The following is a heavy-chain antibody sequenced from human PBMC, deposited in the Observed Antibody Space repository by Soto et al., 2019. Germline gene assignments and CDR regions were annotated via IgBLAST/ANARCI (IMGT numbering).Heavy chain of an antibody. V-gene: IGHV3-7*01. CDR2: IKEDGSEK. Sequence: EVQLVESGGGLVQPGGSLRLSCAASGFTFSSNWMTWVRQAPGKGLEWVANIKEDGSEKYYVDSVKGRFTISRDNAKNSLHLQMNSLRAEDTAMYYCARDLIGGGGSLGYWGQGTLVTVSS. J-gene: IGHJ4*02. CDR1: GFTFSSNW. D-gene: IGHD2-15*01. CDR3: ARDLIGGGGSLGY.